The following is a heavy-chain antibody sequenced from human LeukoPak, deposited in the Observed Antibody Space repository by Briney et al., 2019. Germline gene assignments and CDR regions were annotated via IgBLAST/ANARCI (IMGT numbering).Heavy chain of an antibody. J-gene: IGHJ4*02. CDR3: ARGSHSGIASENFES. Sequence: GGSLTLSCPTSVFTFSSYAIHSVRQPRGKGLEDVSAISSDGCAKHYASSVKGRFTIPKDNSKTTLYLKMASLRAGEMAAYYCARGSHSGIASENFESWGQGPLVTVSS. CDR1: VFTFSSYA. CDR2: ISSDGCAK. D-gene: IGHD6-13*01. V-gene: IGHV3-64*01.